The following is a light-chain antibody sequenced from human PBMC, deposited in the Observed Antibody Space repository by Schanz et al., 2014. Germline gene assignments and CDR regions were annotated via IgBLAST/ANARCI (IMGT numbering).Light chain of an antibody. CDR3: SSYAGSFTWV. V-gene: IGLV2-8*01. CDR1: SSDVGGYNQ. Sequence: QSALTQPPSASGSPGQSVTISCTGTSSDVGGYNQVSWYQQHPGKAPKLMIYEVSKRPSGVPDRFSGSKSGNTASLTVSGLQAEDEADYYCSSYAGSFTWVFGGRTKLTVL. J-gene: IGLJ3*02. CDR2: EVS.